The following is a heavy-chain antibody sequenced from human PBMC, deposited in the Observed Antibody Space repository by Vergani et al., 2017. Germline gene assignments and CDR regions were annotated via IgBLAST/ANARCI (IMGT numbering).Heavy chain of an antibody. J-gene: IGHJ5*02. D-gene: IGHD2-2*01. CDR1: GESFSSFY. CDR3: ASRYCSSTSCRSNRFDP. Sequence: QVQLQQWGAGVVKPSGTLSLTCAVFGESFSSFYWSWIRQPPGKGLEWIGEINNDGHTNYNPSLESRVTVSRDTAKNQFSLNLMSVTAADTAMYYCASRYCSSTSCRSNRFDPWGQGTLVTVSS. CDR2: INNDGHT. V-gene: IGHV4-34*02.